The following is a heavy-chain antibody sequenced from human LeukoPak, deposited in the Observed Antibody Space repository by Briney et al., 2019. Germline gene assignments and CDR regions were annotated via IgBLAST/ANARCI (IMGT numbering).Heavy chain of an antibody. V-gene: IGHV4-39*07. J-gene: IGHJ4*02. Sequence: SETLSLTCTVSGGSISSSSYYWGWIRQPPGKGLEWIGSIYYSGSTYYNPSLKSRVTISVDTSKNQFSLKLSSVTAADTAVYYCARGGVVAAISYKHGFDYWGQGTLVTVSP. CDR1: GGSISSSSYY. CDR2: IYYSGST. D-gene: IGHD2-15*01. CDR3: ARGGVVAAISYKHGFDY.